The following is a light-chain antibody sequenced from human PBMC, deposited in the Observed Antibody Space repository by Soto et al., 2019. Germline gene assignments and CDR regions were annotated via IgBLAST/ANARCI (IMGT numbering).Light chain of an antibody. Sequence: SYELTQPPSVSVAPGQTARLTCGGSNIGSKTVHWYQQKPGQAPVLVVYDDADRPSGIPERFSGSKSGNTAALTISRVEAGHESDYYCQVWDANTDHVVFGGGTQLTVL. CDR2: DDA. CDR3: QVWDANTDHVV. CDR1: NIGSKT. J-gene: IGLJ2*01. V-gene: IGLV3-21*02.